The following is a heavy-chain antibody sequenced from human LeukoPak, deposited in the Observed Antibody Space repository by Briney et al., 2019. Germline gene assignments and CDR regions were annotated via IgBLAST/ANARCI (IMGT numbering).Heavy chain of an antibody. D-gene: IGHD6-19*01. CDR3: ARDLEWLVLDY. V-gene: IGHV4-59*01. J-gene: IGHJ4*02. Sequence: PSETLSLTCTVSGGSISSYYWSWVRQPPGKGLEWIGYIYYSGSTNYNPSLKSRVTISVDPSKNQFSLKLSSVTAADTAVYYCARDLEWLVLDYWGQGTLVTVS. CDR2: IYYSGST. CDR1: GGSISSYY.